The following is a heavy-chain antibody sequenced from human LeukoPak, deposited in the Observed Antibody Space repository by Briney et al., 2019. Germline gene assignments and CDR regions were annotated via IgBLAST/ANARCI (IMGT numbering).Heavy chain of an antibody. V-gene: IGHV1-2*02. Sequence: ASVTVSCTASGYTFTGCKMHWVRHPPGQGLEWMGWINPNSGGTNYDQKFHSRGTITTDTTISTAYTQMSTLISDDTAVFYCGGGSRTLYFDYWGQGTLVTVSS. CDR2: INPNSGGT. CDR1: GYTFTGCK. J-gene: IGHJ4*02. D-gene: IGHD3-16*01. CDR3: GGGSRTLYFDY.